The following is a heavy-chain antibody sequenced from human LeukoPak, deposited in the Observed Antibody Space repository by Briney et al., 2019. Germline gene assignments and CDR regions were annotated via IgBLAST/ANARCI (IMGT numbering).Heavy chain of an antibody. V-gene: IGHV4-39*01. J-gene: IGHJ4*02. CDR1: GGSISSSSYY. Sequence: SETLSLTCTVSGGSISSSSYYWGWIRQPPGKGLEWIGSIYYSGSTYYNPSLKSRVTISVDTSKNQFSLKLSPVTAADTAVYYCARTYYDILTGHSPHFDYWGQGTLVTVSS. CDR3: ARTYYDILTGHSPHFDY. CDR2: IYYSGST. D-gene: IGHD3-9*01.